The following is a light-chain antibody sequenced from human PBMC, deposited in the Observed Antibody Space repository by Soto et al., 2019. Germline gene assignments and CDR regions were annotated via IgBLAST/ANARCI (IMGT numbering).Light chain of an antibody. CDR2: DAF. V-gene: IGKV3-11*01. J-gene: IGKJ3*01. CDR3: QQRSNWPLT. Sequence: EIVLTQSPATLSLSPGERATLSCRSSQSVGSYLAWYQQKPGQAPSLLIYDAFNRATGIPARFSGSGSGTDFTLTISSLEPEDFAIYYCQQRSNWPLTFGPGTKVDIQ. CDR1: QSVGSY.